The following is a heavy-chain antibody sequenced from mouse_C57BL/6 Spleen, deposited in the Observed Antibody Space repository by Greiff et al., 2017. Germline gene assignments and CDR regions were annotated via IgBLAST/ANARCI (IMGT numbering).Heavy chain of an antibody. V-gene: IGHV1-81*01. Sequence: VQLQQSGAELARPGASVKLSCKASGYTFTSYAISWVKQTPGQGLEWIGEIYPGSGNTYYNEKFKGKATLTADKSYSKAYMELRGQTSVDSAVYYCARLVDYDEFADGGQGTLVTVSA. CDR1: GYTFTSYA. CDR3: ARLVDYDEFAD. CDR2: IYPGSGNT. D-gene: IGHD2-4*01. J-gene: IGHJ3*01.